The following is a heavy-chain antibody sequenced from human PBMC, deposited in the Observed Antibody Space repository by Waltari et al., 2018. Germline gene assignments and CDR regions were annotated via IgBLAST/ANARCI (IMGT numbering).Heavy chain of an antibody. D-gene: IGHD3-22*01. CDR3: ARNYFDSSGYDPMVPGDY. V-gene: IGHV4-61*01. Sequence: QVQLQESGPGLVKPSETLSLTCTVSGGSVSSGSYYWSWIRQPPGKGLEWIGFIYYNGNTNYNPSLKSRVTISVDTSKNQFSLKLRSVTAADTAVYYCARNYFDSSGYDPMVPGDYWGQGTLVTVSS. J-gene: IGHJ4*02. CDR1: GGSVSSGSYY. CDR2: IYYNGNT.